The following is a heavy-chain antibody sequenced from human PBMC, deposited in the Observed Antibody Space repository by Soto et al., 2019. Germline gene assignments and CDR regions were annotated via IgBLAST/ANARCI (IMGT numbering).Heavy chain of an antibody. J-gene: IGHJ1*01. V-gene: IGHV3-23*01. CDR2: ISGTGRVT. CDR3: AKDVHYDIVTGIEYFHH. D-gene: IGHD3-9*01. Sequence: EVQLLESGGGLVQPGGSLKLSCAASEFTFSSYAMSWVRQAPEKGLEWVSGISGTGRVTNYADSVKGRFTISRDNPKNTLYLLMNSLRAEDTAVYYCAKDVHYDIVTGIEYFHHWGQGTLVTVSS. CDR1: EFTFSSYA.